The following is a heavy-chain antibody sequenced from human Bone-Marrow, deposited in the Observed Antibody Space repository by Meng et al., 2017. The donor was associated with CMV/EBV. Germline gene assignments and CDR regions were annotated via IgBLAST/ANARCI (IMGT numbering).Heavy chain of an antibody. CDR1: GFTFGDYA. Sequence: GESLKISCTASGFTFGDYAMSWVRQAPGKGLEWVGFIRRKPYGGTTEYAASVKGRFAISRDNSKSIAYLQMNSLKIEDTAVYYCTRWHSGSNFYLWGQGTLVTVSS. CDR3: TRWHSGSNFYL. J-gene: IGHJ4*02. V-gene: IGHV3-49*04. CDR2: IRRKPYGGTT. D-gene: IGHD1-26*01.